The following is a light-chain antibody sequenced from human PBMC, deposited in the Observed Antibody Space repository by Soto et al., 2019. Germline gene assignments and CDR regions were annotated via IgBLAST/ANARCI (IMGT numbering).Light chain of an antibody. Sequence: EIVLRQSLGTLSLSPGERGTRSCRGSQSVSSSYFAWYQQKPGQAPRLLIYDTSTRATGVPTRFSGSRSGAEFTLTINSLQSEDFAVYYCPPSTNWPLTFGGGTKVDI. CDR2: DTS. V-gene: IGKV3-15*01. CDR3: PPSTNWPLT. J-gene: IGKJ4*01. CDR1: QSVSSSY.